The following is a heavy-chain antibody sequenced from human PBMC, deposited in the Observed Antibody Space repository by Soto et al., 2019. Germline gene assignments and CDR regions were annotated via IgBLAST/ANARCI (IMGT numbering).Heavy chain of an antibody. Sequence: QVQLVQSGAEVKKPGASVKVSCKASGYTFTSYYMHWVRQAPGQGLEWMGIINPSGGSTSYAQKFQGRVTMTRDTSTSTVYMELSSLRSEDTAVYYCARDPLDSITIFLSGMDVWGQGTTVTVSS. CDR2: INPSGGST. V-gene: IGHV1-46*01. J-gene: IGHJ6*02. D-gene: IGHD3-3*01. CDR1: GYTFTSYY. CDR3: ARDPLDSITIFLSGMDV.